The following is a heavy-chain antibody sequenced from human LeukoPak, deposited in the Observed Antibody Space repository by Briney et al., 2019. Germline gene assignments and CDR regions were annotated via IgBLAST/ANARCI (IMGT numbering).Heavy chain of an antibody. CDR1: GFTFGDYA. D-gene: IGHD1-26*01. CDR2: IRSKAYGGTT. V-gene: IGHV3-49*04. Sequence: PGGSLRLSCTASGFTFGDYAMSWVRQAPGKGLEWVGFIRSKAYGGTTEYAASVKGRFTISRDDSKSIAYLQMNSLKTEDTAVYYCTRNLVGATFYWGQGTLVTVSS. J-gene: IGHJ4*02. CDR3: TRNLVGATFY.